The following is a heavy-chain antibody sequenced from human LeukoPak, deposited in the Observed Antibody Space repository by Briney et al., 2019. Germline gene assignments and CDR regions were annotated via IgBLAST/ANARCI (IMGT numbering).Heavy chain of an antibody. CDR1: GFTVSTNY. D-gene: IGHD4-17*01. CDR3: ARGNLDYGDLPPVY. Sequence: GGSLRLSCAASGFTVSTNYMTWVRQAPRKGLEWVSVIYSAGLTYYSDSVKGRFTISRDNSKNTLHLQMNSLRAEDTAVYYCARGNLDYGDLPPVYWGQGTLVTVSS. V-gene: IGHV3-53*01. J-gene: IGHJ4*02. CDR2: IYSAGLT.